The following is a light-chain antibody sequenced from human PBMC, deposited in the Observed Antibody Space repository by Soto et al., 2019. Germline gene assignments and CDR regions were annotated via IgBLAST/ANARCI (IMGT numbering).Light chain of an antibody. V-gene: IGLV1-40*01. CDR2: GDT. CDR3: QSYDSSLSAWV. Sequence: QPVLTQPPSVSGAPGQRVTISCTGSSSNIGAGYDVHWCQQLPGTAPKLLIYGDTNRPSGVPDRFSGSKSGTSASLAITGLQAEDEADYYCQSYDSSLSAWVFGGGTKVTVL. J-gene: IGLJ3*02. CDR1: SSNIGAGYD.